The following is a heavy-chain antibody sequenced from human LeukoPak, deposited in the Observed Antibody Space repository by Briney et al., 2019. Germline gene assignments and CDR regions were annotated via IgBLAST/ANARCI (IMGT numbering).Heavy chain of an antibody. CDR2: INWNGDST. CDR3: ARDLRVVITGSFDS. D-gene: IGHD3-22*01. Sequence: GGSLRLSCAASGFNFDDYGLTWVRQAPGKGLEWVSGINWNGDSTDYADSVKGRFTISRENDKNSLYLQMNSLRAEDTALYYCARDLRVVITGSFDSWGQGTLVTVSS. CDR1: GFNFDDYG. V-gene: IGHV3-20*04. J-gene: IGHJ4*02.